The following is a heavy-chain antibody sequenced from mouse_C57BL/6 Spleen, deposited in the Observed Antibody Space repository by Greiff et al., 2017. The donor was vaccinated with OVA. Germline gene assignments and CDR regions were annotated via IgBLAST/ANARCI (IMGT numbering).Heavy chain of an antibody. D-gene: IGHD1-1*01. V-gene: IGHV1-52*01. CDR1: GYTFTSYW. CDR2: IDPSDSET. CDR3: ARSKGTTGYAMDY. Sequence: QVQLQQSGAELVRPGSSVKLSCKASGYTFTSYWMHWVKQRPIQGHEWIGNIDPSDSETHYNQKFKDKATLTVDKSSSTAYMQLSSLTSEDSAVYYCARSKGTTGYAMDYWGQGTSVTVSS. J-gene: IGHJ4*01.